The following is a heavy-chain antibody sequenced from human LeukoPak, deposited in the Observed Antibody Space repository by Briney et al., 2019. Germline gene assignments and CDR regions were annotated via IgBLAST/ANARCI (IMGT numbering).Heavy chain of an antibody. CDR2: IYYSGST. Sequence: SQTLSLTCTVSGGSISSGGYYWSWIRQHPGKGLEWIGYIYYSGSTNYNPSLKSRVTISVDTSKNQFSLKLSSVTAADTAVYYCARAGAQQLLLWYFDLWGRGTLVTVSS. J-gene: IGHJ2*01. CDR1: GGSISSGGYY. D-gene: IGHD6-13*01. V-gene: IGHV4-31*03. CDR3: ARAGAQQLLLWYFDL.